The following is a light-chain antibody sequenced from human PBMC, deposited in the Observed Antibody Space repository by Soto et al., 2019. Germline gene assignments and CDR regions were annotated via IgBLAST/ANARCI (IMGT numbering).Light chain of an antibody. CDR3: SSYTNSIPFV. V-gene: IGLV2-14*01. CDR1: SSDVGGYNY. CDR2: DVS. J-gene: IGLJ1*01. Sequence: QSVLTQPASASGSPGQSITISCTGTSSDVGGYNYVSWYQQHPGKAPKLMIYDVSYWPSGVSNRFSGSKSGNTASLTISGLQAEDEADYYCSSYTNSIPFVFGTGTKLTVL.